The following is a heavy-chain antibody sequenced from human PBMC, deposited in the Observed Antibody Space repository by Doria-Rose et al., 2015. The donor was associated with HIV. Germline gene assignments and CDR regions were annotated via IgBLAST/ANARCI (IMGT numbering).Heavy chain of an antibody. D-gene: IGHD6-13*01. CDR1: VVSLSSPGMG. J-gene: IGHJ4*02. Sequence: QITLKESGPVLVKPTETLTLTCTVSVVSLSSPGMGVSWTRQPPGKALEWLANIFSDDERSYKTSLKSRLTISRGTSKSQVVLTMTDMDPVDTATYYCARIKSSRWYHKYYFDFWGQGTLVIVSA. CDR2: IFSDDER. CDR3: ARIKSSRWYHKYYFDF. V-gene: IGHV2-26*01.